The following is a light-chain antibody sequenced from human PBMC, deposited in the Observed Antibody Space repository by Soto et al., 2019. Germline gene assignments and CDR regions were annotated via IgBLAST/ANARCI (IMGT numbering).Light chain of an antibody. CDR1: SSDIGKYNL. J-gene: IGLJ3*02. V-gene: IGLV2-23*01. CDR2: EAD. Sequence: QSVLTQPASVSASPGQSITISCSGASSDIGKYNLVSWYQQHPGKAPKVMIYEADKRPSGVSNRFSGSRSGNSASLTISGLQAEDEAVYYCCSYAGTNTWVFGGGTKLPVL. CDR3: CSYAGTNTWV.